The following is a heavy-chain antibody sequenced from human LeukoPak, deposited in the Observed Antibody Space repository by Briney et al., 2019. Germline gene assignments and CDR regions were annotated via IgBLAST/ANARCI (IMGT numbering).Heavy chain of an antibody. V-gene: IGHV1-18*01. CDR1: GYTFTSYG. CDR2: ISAYNGNT. Sequence: ASVKVSCKASGYTFTSYGISWVRQAPGQGLEWMGWISAYNGNTNYAQKLQGRVTMTTDTSTSTAYMELRSLRSDDTAVYYCARGYSGTDSSGYLWNYYYYYMDVWGKGTTVTVSS. CDR3: ARGYSGTDSSGYLWNYYYYYMDV. D-gene: IGHD3-22*01. J-gene: IGHJ6*03.